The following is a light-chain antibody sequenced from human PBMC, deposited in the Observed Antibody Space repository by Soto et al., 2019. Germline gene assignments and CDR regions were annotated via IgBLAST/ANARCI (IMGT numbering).Light chain of an antibody. V-gene: IGLV2-18*02. Sequence: LNRAPSVSGSPRRFSTISLNETSGDVGSYNRVSWYQQPPGTAPKLMIYEVSNRPSGVPDRFSGSKSGNTASLTISGLQAEDEADYYCSSYTSSSTYVFGTGTKVTVL. CDR2: EVS. CDR3: SSYTSSSTYV. CDR1: SGDVGSYNR. J-gene: IGLJ1*01.